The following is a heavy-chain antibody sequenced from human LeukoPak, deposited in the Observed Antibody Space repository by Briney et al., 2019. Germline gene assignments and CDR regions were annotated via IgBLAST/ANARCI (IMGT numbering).Heavy chain of an antibody. V-gene: IGHV4-38-2*02. Sequence: PSETLSLTCTVSGYSIISGYYWGWIRQPPGKGLEWVESIYHSGSTYYNPSLKSRVTISVDTSKNQSSLKLSSVTAADTAVYYCARGEGYYGSGSYYNYFDYWGQGTLVTVSS. J-gene: IGHJ4*02. CDR2: IYHSGST. D-gene: IGHD3-10*01. CDR1: GYSIISGYY. CDR3: ARGEGYYGSGSYYNYFDY.